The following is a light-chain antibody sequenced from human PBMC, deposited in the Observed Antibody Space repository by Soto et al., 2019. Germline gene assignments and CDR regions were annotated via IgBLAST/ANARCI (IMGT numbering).Light chain of an antibody. V-gene: IGKV1-9*01. J-gene: IGKJ1*01. Sequence: DIQLTQSPSFLSASVGDRVTITCRASQGISSTYLAWYQQTPGKAPKILIYAASSLESGVPSRFSGSGSGTEFTLTISSLQPDDFATYYCQQYNSYRWTFGQGTKVDIK. CDR3: QQYNSYRWT. CDR1: QGISSTY. CDR2: AAS.